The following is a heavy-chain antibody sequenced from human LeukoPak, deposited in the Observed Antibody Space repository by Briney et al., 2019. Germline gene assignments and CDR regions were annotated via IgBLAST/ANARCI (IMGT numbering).Heavy chain of an antibody. V-gene: IGHV3-53*01. J-gene: IGHJ4*02. CDR2: IYGGGTT. D-gene: IGHD5-12*01. CDR3: ARVPSGYAWEWRYYFDY. Sequence: PGGSLRLSCAASGFTVSNSYMSWVRQVPGKGLEWVSIIYGGGTTYYGDSVKGRFTISRDNSNNTLYLQMNSLRAEDTAVYYCARVPSGYAWEWRYYFDYWGQGTLVTVSS. CDR1: GFTVSNSY.